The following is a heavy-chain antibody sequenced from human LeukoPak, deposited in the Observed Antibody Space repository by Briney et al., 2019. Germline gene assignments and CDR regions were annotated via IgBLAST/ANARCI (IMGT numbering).Heavy chain of an antibody. CDR3: ARAMTTVTTPYLDY. D-gene: IGHD4-17*01. CDR2: IKQDGSDK. Sequence: PGGSLRLSCAASGFTFNSYWMTWVRQAPGKGLEWVADIKQDGSDKYYAGSVKGRFTISRDNSKNTLYLQMNSLRAEDTAVYYCARAMTTVTTPYLDYWGQGTLVTVSS. J-gene: IGHJ4*02. CDR1: GFTFNSYW. V-gene: IGHV3-7*01.